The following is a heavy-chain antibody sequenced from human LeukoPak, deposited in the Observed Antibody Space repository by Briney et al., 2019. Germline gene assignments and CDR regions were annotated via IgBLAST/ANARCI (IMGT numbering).Heavy chain of an antibody. CDR2: IRYDGSNK. D-gene: IGHD2-21*02. CDR1: GFTFDIYG. V-gene: IGHV3-33*01. Sequence: SLRLSCAASGFTFDIYGMHWVRQAPGKELEWVAGIRYDGSNKYYADSVKGRFTISRDNSKSTLYLQMNSLRAEDTAVYYCARTRFCGNDFYPWDFHYWGQGTPVTVSS. CDR3: ARTRFCGNDFYPWDFHY. J-gene: IGHJ4*02.